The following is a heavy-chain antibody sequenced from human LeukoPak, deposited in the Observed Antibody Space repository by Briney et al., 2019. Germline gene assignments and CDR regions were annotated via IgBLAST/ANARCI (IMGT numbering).Heavy chain of an antibody. CDR2: IYTSGST. V-gene: IGHV4-4*07. D-gene: IGHD2-2*01. J-gene: IGHJ5*02. CDR3: ARDLGCSSTSCSNWFDP. Sequence: SETLSLTCTVSGGSISSYYWSWIRQPAGKRLEWIGRIYTSGSTNYNPSLKSRVTMSVDTSKNQFSLKLSSVTAADTAVYYCARDLGCSSTSCSNWFDPWGQGTLVTVSS. CDR1: GGSISSYY.